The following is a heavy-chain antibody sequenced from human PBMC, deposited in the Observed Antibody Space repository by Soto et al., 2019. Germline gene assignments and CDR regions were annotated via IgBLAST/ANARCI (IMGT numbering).Heavy chain of an antibody. CDR3: ARGPDHGKVGY. CDR2: FYDTGST. J-gene: IGHJ4*02. CDR1: GGSISGYN. V-gene: IGHV4-59*01. D-gene: IGHD4-17*01. Sequence: QVQLQESGPGLVKPSETLSLTCSVSGGSISGYNYWNWIRQPPGKGLEWIGYFYDTGSTNYNPSLNSRVTISVDTSKNQFSLNLRSVTAADTAVYYCARGPDHGKVGYWGQGTLVTVSS.